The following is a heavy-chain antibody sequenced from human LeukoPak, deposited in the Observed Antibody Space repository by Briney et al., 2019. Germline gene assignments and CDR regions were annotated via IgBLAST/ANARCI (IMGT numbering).Heavy chain of an antibody. V-gene: IGHV3-53*05. CDR2: ISGSGGST. CDR3: AREDQTYSGSYIDY. CDR1: GFTVSSNY. J-gene: IGHJ4*02. D-gene: IGHD1-26*01. Sequence: GGSLRLSCAASGFTVSSNYMSWVRQAPGKGLEWVSAISGSGGSTYYADSVKGRFTISRDNSKNTLYLQMNSLRAEDTAVYYCAREDQTYSGSYIDYWGQGTLVTVSS.